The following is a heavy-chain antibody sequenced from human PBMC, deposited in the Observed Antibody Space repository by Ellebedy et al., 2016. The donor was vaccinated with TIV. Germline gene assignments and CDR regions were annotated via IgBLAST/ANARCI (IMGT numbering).Heavy chain of an antibody. CDR1: GFTFSSYA. Sequence: GESLKISCAASGFTFSSYAMSWVRQAPGKGLEWVSAISGSGGSTYYADSVKGRFTISRDNSKNTLYLQMNSLRAEDTAVYYCAKGQWLVRSWFDPWGQGTLVTVSS. CDR2: ISGSGGST. V-gene: IGHV3-23*01. J-gene: IGHJ5*02. CDR3: AKGQWLVRSWFDP. D-gene: IGHD6-19*01.